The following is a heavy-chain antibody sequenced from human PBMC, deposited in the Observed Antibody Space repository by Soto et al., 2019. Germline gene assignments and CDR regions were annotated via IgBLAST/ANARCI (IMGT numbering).Heavy chain of an antibody. Sequence: GGSLRLSCAAFGFTFISYAMHWVRQAPGKGLEWVAVISYDGSNKYYAASVKGRFTIARDNSKNTLYLEMNSLRAEDTAVYYCARELYSHYDILTGYSPFDYWGQGTLVTVSS. CDR2: ISYDGSNK. J-gene: IGHJ4*02. V-gene: IGHV3-30-3*01. CDR3: ARELYSHYDILTGYSPFDY. D-gene: IGHD3-9*01. CDR1: GFTFISYA.